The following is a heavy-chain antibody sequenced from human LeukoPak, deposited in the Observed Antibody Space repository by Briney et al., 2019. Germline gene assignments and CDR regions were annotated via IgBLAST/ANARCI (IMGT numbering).Heavy chain of an antibody. V-gene: IGHV3-23*01. CDR3: ARCTASCYANAFDV. D-gene: IGHD2-2*01. CDR1: GFTFSSYA. Sequence: GGSLRLSCAASGFTFSSYAMSWVRQAPGKGLEWVSAIGGSGDFTYYAEYVKGRFTISRDNSKKTLYLQMNNLRAEDTAVYYCARCTASCYANAFDVWGQGTLLTVSS. CDR2: IGGSGDFT. J-gene: IGHJ3*01.